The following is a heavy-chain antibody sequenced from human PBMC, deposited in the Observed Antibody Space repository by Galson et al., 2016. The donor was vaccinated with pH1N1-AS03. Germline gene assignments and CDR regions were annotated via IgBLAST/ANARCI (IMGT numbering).Heavy chain of an antibody. CDR1: GYIFTGFY. CDR3: ARDPRGPCSSASCPTTYYFGMDV. J-gene: IGHJ6*01. D-gene: IGHD1-26*01. Sequence: SVKVSCKASGYIFTGFYVHWVRQAPGQGLEWMGWINPNNGVTNYAQKFQAWVTMTGDTSISTAYMELYRLKSDDTAVYYCARDPRGPCSSASCPTTYYFGMDVWGKGPRASFPQ. CDR2: INPNNGVT. V-gene: IGHV1-2*04.